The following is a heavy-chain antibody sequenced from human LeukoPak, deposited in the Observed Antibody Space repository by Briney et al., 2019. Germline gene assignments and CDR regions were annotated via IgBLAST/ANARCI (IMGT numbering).Heavy chain of an antibody. CDR2: ISSSGSTI. CDR1: GFTFSSYE. D-gene: IGHD3-10*01. CDR3: AKGVYGGLFDY. V-gene: IGHV3-48*03. J-gene: IGHJ4*02. Sequence: GGSLRLSCAASGFTFSSYEMNWVRQAPGKGLEWVSYISSSGSTIYYADSVKGRFTISRDNSKNTLYLQMNSLRAEDTAVYYCAKGVYGGLFDYWGQGTLVTVSS.